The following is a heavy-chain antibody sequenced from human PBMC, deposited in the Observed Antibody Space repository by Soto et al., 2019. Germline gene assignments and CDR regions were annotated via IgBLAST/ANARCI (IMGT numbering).Heavy chain of an antibody. CDR3: ARAQTFDYYGSGTYFHWFDP. Sequence: SETLSLTCTVSGGPISSDSWSWIRQPPGKALEWIGYMYNSGSTIYNPSLKSRDTISVETSKNHFSLKMSSVTAADTAVYYCARAQTFDYYGSGTYFHWFDPWGQGTLVTVSS. V-gene: IGHV4-59*01. J-gene: IGHJ5*02. CDR1: GGPISSDS. CDR2: MYNSGST. D-gene: IGHD3-10*01.